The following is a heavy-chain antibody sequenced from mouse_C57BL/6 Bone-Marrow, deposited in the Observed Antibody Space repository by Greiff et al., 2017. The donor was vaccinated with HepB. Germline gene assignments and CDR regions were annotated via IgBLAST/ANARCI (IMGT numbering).Heavy chain of an antibody. CDR3: TTHYGRDYAMDY. Sequence: EVMLVESGAELVRPGASVKLSCTASGFNIKDDYMHWVKQRPEQGLEWIGWIDPENGDTEYASKFQGKATITADTSSNTAYLQLSSLTSEDTAVYYCTTHYGRDYAMDYWGQGTSVTVSS. V-gene: IGHV14-4*01. CDR2: IDPENGDT. J-gene: IGHJ4*01. D-gene: IGHD1-1*01. CDR1: GFNIKDDY.